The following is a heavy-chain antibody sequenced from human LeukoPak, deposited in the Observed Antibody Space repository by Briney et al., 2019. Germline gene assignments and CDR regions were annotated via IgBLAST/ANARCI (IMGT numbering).Heavy chain of an antibody. CDR1: GGSITSLY. D-gene: IGHD6-19*01. J-gene: IGHJ6*02. CDR2: VHHTGVT. V-gene: IGHV4-59*11. CDR3: VRSATIAVFRYGMDV. Sequence: PSETLSLTCSVSGGSITSLYWSWVRQPPGKGLEYVGYVHHTGVTNYNPSLRGRVTVSMDASENQFYLKLISVTAADTAVYYCVRSATIAVFRYGMDVWGQGTTVTVSS.